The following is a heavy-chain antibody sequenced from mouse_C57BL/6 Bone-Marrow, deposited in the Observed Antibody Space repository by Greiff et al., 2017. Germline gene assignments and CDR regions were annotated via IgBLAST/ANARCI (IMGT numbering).Heavy chain of an antibody. Sequence: QVQLQQPGAELVRPGTSVKLSCKASGYTFTSYWMHWVKQRPGQGLEWIGVIDPSDSYTNYNQKFKGKATLTVDTSSSTAYMQRSSLTSEDSAVYYCASWYFDVWGTGTTVTVSS. CDR3: ASWYFDV. J-gene: IGHJ1*03. V-gene: IGHV1-59*01. CDR2: IDPSDSYT. CDR1: GYTFTSYW.